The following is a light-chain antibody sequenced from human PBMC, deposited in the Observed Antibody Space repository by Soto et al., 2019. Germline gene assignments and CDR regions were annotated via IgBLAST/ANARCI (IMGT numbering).Light chain of an antibody. CDR3: QQSYLTPRT. J-gene: IGKJ2*01. V-gene: IGKV1-39*01. CDR1: QLISTH. Sequence: DIQMTQSPSSLSASVGDRVTISCRASQLISTHLNWYQQKPGKAPKLLIYAASSLQSGVPSRFSVGGSGTDFTLTISSLQPEDFATYYCQQSYLTPRTFGQGTKLEIK. CDR2: AAS.